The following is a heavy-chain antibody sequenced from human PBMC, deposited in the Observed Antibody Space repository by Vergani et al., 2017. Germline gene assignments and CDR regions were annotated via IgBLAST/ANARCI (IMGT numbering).Heavy chain of an antibody. D-gene: IGHD4-17*01. V-gene: IGHV4-59*12. CDR2: IYSTGST. CDR3: ARDGTVPFAY. Sequence: QVQLEESGPGLVKPSETLSLTCTVSGGSFNTYYWSWIPQSPGKGLEWIGYIYSTGSTNYNPSLNSRVTMSVDTSKNQFSLKLSSVTAADTAVYYCARDGTVPFAYWGQGTLVTVSS. J-gene: IGHJ4*02. CDR1: GGSFNTYY.